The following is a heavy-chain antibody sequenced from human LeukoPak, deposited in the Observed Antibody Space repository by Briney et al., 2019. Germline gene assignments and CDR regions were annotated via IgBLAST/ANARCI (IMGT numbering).Heavy chain of an antibody. V-gene: IGHV3-21*01. CDR1: GFTFSSYS. D-gene: IGHD3-22*01. Sequence: GGSLRLSCAASGFTFSSYSMNWVRQAPGKGLEWVSSISSSSYIYYADSVKGRFTISRDNAKNSLYLQMNSLRAEDTAVYYCARDISDYYDSSGPRGHDAFDIWGQGTMVTVSS. J-gene: IGHJ3*02. CDR3: ARDISDYYDSSGPRGHDAFDI. CDR2: ISSSSYI.